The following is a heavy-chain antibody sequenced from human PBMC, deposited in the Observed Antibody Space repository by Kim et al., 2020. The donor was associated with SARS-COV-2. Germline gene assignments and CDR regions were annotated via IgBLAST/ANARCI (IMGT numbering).Heavy chain of an antibody. Sequence: PSLKSRVTISVDKSKNQFCLKLSSVTAADTAVYYCRLAYYYDSSGRHFDYWGQGTLVTVSS. D-gene: IGHD3-22*01. CDR3: RLAYYYDSSGRHFDY. J-gene: IGHJ4*02. V-gene: IGHV4-4*02.